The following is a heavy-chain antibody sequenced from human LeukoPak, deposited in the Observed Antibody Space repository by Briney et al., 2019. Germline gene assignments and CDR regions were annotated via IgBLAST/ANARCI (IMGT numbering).Heavy chain of an antibody. J-gene: IGHJ6*03. CDR1: GYIFTDYY. CDR3: ARGVYCSSTSCYTGGYYYYYMDV. Sequence: ASVKVSCKASGYIFTDYYMHWVRQAPGQELGWMGRINPNSGGTNYAQKFQGRVTMTRDTSISTAYTELSSLRSEDTAVYYCARGVYCSSTSCYTGGYYYYYMDVWGKGTTVTVSS. V-gene: IGHV1/OR15-1*01. D-gene: IGHD2-2*02. CDR2: INPNSGGT.